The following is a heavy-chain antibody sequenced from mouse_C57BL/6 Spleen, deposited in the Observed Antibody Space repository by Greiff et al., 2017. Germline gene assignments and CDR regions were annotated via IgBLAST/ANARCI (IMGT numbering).Heavy chain of an antibody. CDR3: TRFDGYYAWFAY. CDR1: GYTFTSYW. V-gene: IGHV1-5*01. J-gene: IGHJ3*01. D-gene: IGHD2-3*01. CDR2: IYPGNSDT. Sequence: EVQLQQSGTVLARPGASVKMSCKTSGYTFTSYWMHWVKQRPGQGLEWIWAIYPGNSDTSYNQKFKGKAKLTAVTSASTAYMELSSLTNEDSAVYYCTRFDGYYAWFAYWGQGTLVTVSA.